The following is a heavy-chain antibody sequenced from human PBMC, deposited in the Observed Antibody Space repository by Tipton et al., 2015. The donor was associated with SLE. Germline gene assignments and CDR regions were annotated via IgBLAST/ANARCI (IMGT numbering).Heavy chain of an antibody. D-gene: IGHD3-22*01. Sequence: LRLSCAVYGGSFSGYYWSWIRQPPGKGLEWIGEINHSGSTNYNPSLKSRVTISVDTSKNQFSLKLSSATAADTAVYYCARGPARYYYDSSGYYYWGQGTLVTVSS. CDR3: ARGPARYYYDSSGYYY. CDR1: GGSFSGYY. V-gene: IGHV4-34*01. CDR2: INHSGST. J-gene: IGHJ4*02.